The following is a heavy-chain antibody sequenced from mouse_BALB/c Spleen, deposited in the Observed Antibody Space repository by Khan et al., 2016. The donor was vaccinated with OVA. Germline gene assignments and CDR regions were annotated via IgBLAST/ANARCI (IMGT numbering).Heavy chain of an antibody. CDR2: ILPGSGSR. CDR1: GYTFSGYW. D-gene: IGHD1-1*01. CDR3: ARVNYGSRDYFDY. Sequence: QVQLKQSGAELMKPGASVKLSCKATGYTFSGYWLEWVKQRPGHGLEWIGEILPGSGSRNYNEKFKGKATFTADISSKTTYMQLSSLTSEDSAVYYGARVNYGSRDYFDYWGQGTTLTVAS. J-gene: IGHJ2*01. V-gene: IGHV1-9*01.